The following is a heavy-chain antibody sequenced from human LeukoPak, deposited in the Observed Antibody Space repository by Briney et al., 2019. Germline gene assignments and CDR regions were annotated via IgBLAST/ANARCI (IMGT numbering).Heavy chain of an antibody. Sequence: GGSLRLSCVASGFTFSSYEMNWVRQAPGKWLEWLSYIGSSGRTIFYAHSVKGRFTISRDNAKNSLYLQMNSLRAEDTAVYYCAKGFNGVVVNLDYWGQGTLVTVSS. CDR1: GFTFSSYE. J-gene: IGHJ4*02. V-gene: IGHV3-48*03. CDR3: AKGFNGVVVNLDY. CDR2: IGSSGRTI. D-gene: IGHD3-22*01.